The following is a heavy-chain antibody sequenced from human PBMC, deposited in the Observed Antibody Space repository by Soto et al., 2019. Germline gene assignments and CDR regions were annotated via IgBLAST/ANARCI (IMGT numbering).Heavy chain of an antibody. V-gene: IGHV4-34*01. J-gene: IGHJ4*01. CDR1: GGSFSDYF. D-gene: IGHD3-22*01. Sequence: QVQLQQWGAGLLKPSETLSLTCAVYGGSFSDYFWTWVRQPPGKGLEWLGQVNHRGPTNYNPSLRSRVTISADTPKNQFSLKLTSVTAADPALYYCARGNSMKVVVQWDAPDRYYFDSWGQGTLVTV. CDR2: VNHRGPT. CDR3: ARGNSMKVVVQWDAPDRYYFDS.